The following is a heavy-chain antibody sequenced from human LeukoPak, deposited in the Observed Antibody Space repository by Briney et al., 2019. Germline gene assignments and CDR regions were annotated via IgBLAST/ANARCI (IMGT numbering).Heavy chain of an antibody. Sequence: GGSLGLSCAASGFTFSSYAMSWVRQAPGKGLERVSAISGSGGSTYYADSVKGRFTISRDNSKNTLYLQMNSLRAEDTAVYYCAKGGYYDSSGYYGYWGQGTLVTVSS. D-gene: IGHD3-22*01. CDR3: AKGGYYDSSGYYGY. J-gene: IGHJ4*02. CDR2: ISGSGGST. CDR1: GFTFSSYA. V-gene: IGHV3-23*01.